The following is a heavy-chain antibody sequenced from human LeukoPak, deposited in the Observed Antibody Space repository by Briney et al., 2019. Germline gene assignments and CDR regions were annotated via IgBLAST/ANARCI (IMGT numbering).Heavy chain of an antibody. V-gene: IGHV3-48*03. J-gene: IGHJ3*02. CDR1: GFTFSSYE. CDR2: ISSSGTTI. CDR3: ARGGYCSSSICYSLNAFDI. Sequence: GGSLRLSCVASGFTFSSYEMNWVRQAPGKGLEWVSYISSSGTTIYYADSVKRRFTISRDNAKNLLYLQMNSLRAEDTAVYYCARGGYCSSSICYSLNAFDIWGQGTMFTVSS. D-gene: IGHD2-2*01.